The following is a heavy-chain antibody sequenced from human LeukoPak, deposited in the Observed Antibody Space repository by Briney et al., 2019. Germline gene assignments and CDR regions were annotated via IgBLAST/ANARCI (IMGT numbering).Heavy chain of an antibody. J-gene: IGHJ4*02. CDR2: IYYSGST. CDR1: DDSISSYY. CDR3: ARTGHYDSSFDY. D-gene: IGHD3-22*01. V-gene: IGHV4-59*08. Sequence: SETLSLTCTVSDDSISSYYWSWIRQPPGKGLEWIGYIYYSGSTNYNPSLKSRVTISVDTSKNQFSPKLSSVTAADTAVYYCARTGHYDSSFDYWGQGTLVTVSS.